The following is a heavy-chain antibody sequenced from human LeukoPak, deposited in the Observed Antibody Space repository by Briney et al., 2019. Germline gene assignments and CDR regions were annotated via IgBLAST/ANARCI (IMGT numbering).Heavy chain of an antibody. J-gene: IGHJ4*02. CDR1: GGSISSYY. CDR3: ARVSSGSYGSFFDY. CDR2: IYYSGST. V-gene: IGHV4-59*01. Sequence: SETLSLTCTVSGGSISSYYWSWIRQPPGKGLEWIGYIYYSGSTNYNPSLKSRVTISVDTSKNQFSLKLSSVTAADTAVYYCARVSSGSYGSFFDYWGQGTLVTVSS. D-gene: IGHD5-18*01.